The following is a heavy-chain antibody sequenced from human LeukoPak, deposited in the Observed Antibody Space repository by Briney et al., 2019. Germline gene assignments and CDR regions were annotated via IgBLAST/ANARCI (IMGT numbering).Heavy chain of an antibody. CDR2: INPNSGGT. V-gene: IGHV1-2*02. Sequence: GASVKVSCKASGHTFTAYYIHWVRQAPGQGLEWMGWINPNSGGTNYAQRFQGRVTMTRDTSITTAYMELSRLRSDDTAVYYCASPWGRWFGELIWYFDLWGRGTLVTVSS. CDR1: GHTFTAYY. J-gene: IGHJ2*01. CDR3: ASPWGRWFGELIWYFDL. D-gene: IGHD3-10*01.